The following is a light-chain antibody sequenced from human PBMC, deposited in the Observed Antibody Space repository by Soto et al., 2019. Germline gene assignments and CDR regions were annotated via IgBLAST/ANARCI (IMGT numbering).Light chain of an antibody. Sequence: IVLTQSPATLSLSPGQRATLSCRASQSVGSYLAWYQQRPGQAPRLLIYSTSNRATGIPARFSGSGSGTDFTLTISGLESEDFAIYYCQQRGNWPPISFGQGTRLEIK. V-gene: IGKV3-11*01. CDR1: QSVGSY. J-gene: IGKJ5*01. CDR3: QQRGNWPPIS. CDR2: STS.